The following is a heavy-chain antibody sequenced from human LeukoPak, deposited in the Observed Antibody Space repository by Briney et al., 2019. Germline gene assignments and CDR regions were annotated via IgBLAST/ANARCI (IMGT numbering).Heavy chain of an antibody. CDR1: GGSISSSSYY. V-gene: IGHV4-39*01. Sequence: SETLSLTCTVSGGSISSSSYYWGWIRQPPGKGLEWIGSIYYSGSTYYNPSLKSRVTISVDTSKNQFSLKLSSVTAADTAVYYCARQTGYSYGGTNFDYWGQGTLVTVSS. D-gene: IGHD5-18*01. J-gene: IGHJ4*02. CDR3: ARQTGYSYGGTNFDY. CDR2: IYYSGST.